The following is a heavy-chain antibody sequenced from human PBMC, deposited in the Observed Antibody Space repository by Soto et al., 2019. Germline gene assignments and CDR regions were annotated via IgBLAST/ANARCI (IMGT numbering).Heavy chain of an antibody. CDR2: IWYGGSNK. J-gene: IGHJ6*02. CDR3: GRTLSIILPGYPVVWYFCGMDV. Sequence: GGSLRLSCAASGFTFSSYGMHWVRQAPGKGLEWVAVIWYGGSNKYYADSVKGRFTISRDNSKNTLYLQMNSLRAEDTAVYYRGRTLSIILPGYPVVWYFCGMDVWAQGPTAPVS. D-gene: IGHD3-9*01. CDR1: GFTFSSYG. V-gene: IGHV3-33*01.